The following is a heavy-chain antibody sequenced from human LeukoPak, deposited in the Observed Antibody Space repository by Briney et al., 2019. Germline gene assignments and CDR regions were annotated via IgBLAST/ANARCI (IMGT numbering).Heavy chain of an antibody. CDR1: GYTFTGYY. CDR2: SNPDSGGT. J-gene: IGHJ6*04. Sequence: ASVKVSRKASGYTFTGYYMHWVRQAPGQGLEWMGWSNPDSGGTNYAQKFQSWVTMTRETSISTAYMELSRLRSDDTAVYYCARGNVAAAGIFYYYYGMDVWGKRTTVTVSS. D-gene: IGHD6-13*01. CDR3: ARGNVAAAGIFYYYYGMDV. V-gene: IGHV1-2*04.